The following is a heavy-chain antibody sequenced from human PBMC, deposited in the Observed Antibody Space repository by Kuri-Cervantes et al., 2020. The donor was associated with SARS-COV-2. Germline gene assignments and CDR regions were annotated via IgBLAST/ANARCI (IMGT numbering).Heavy chain of an antibody. Sequence: ASVKVSCKSSGYNFTEYYVHWVRQAPGQGLEWVGWINPDTGVTKYAQKFQGRVTMTRDTSISTAYMELSRLRSDDTAVYYCARDGSATVSTLFDYWGQGTLVTVSS. D-gene: IGHD4-11*01. CDR1: GYNFTEYY. CDR2: INPDTGVT. J-gene: IGHJ4*02. CDR3: ARDGSATVSTLFDY. V-gene: IGHV1-2*02.